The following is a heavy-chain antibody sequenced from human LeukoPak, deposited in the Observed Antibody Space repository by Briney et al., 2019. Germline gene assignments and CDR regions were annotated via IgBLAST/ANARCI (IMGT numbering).Heavy chain of an antibody. J-gene: IGHJ4*02. CDR2: ISATTSTT. V-gene: IGHV3-48*03. Sequence: GGSLRLSCAASGFTFSTYEINWVRQAPGKGLEGVSYISATTSTTFYADSVEGRFTISRDNAETSVYLQMNSLRAEDTDVYYCASSGVKVAQVPFDYWGQGTLVTVSS. D-gene: IGHD2-15*01. CDR3: ASSGVKVAQVPFDY. CDR1: GFTFSTYE.